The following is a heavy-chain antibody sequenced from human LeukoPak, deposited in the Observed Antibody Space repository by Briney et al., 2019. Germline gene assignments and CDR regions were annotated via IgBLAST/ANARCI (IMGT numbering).Heavy chain of an antibody. J-gene: IGHJ4*02. CDR2: NSFSGGST. V-gene: IGHV3-23*01. D-gene: IGHD3-22*01. CDR3: AKVVSRDYYDSSGYVDY. Sequence: PGGSLRLSCVASGFSFRSYWMSWVRQAPGKGLEWVAANSFSGGSTYYADSVKGRFTISRDNSKSTLYLQMNSLRAEDTAIYYCAKVVSRDYYDSSGYVDYWGQGTLVTVSS. CDR1: GFSFRSYW.